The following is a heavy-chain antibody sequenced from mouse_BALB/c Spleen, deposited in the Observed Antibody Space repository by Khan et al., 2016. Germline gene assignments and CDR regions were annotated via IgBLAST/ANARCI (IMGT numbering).Heavy chain of an antibody. V-gene: IGHV1-62-2*01. Sequence: QVQLQQSGAGLVKPGASVKLSCKASGYIFNEYIIHWVKQRSGLGLEWIGWFYPLSGSIKYDETFKNKATLSADKSSSTVYMEHSRLASEGSAVYFSARQDGNPHYAIDYWGQGTSVTVSA. CDR3: ARQDGNPHYAIDY. D-gene: IGHD2-1*01. CDR2: FYPLSGSI. CDR1: GYIFNEYI. J-gene: IGHJ4*01.